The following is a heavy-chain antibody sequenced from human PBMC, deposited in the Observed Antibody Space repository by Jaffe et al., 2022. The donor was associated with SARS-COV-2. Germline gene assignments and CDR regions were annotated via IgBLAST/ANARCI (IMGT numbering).Heavy chain of an antibody. V-gene: IGHV3-33*01. CDR3: AREGGVGFGYYDSSGYIDY. Sequence: QVQLVESGGGVVQPGRSLRLSCAASGFTFSSYGMHWVRQAPGKGLEWVAVIWYDGSNKYYADSVKGRFTISRDNSKNTLYLQMNSLRAEDTAVYYCAREGGVGFGYYDSSGYIDYWGQGTLVTVSS. CDR1: GFTFSSYG. CDR2: IWYDGSNK. J-gene: IGHJ4*02. D-gene: IGHD3-22*01.